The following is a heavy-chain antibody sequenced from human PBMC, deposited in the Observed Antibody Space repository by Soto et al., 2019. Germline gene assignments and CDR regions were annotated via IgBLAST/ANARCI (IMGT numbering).Heavy chain of an antibody. Sequence: PGGSLRLSCAASGFSVRSNYLSWVRKAPGKGLEWVSGIYPNENTNYADSVRGRFTISRDNSDNTVYLHMNTLTAEDTAVYYCARQWGRDYLDYWGQRTLVTVSS. D-gene: IGHD3-16*01. CDR1: GFSVRSNY. CDR2: IYPNENT. J-gene: IGHJ4*02. V-gene: IGHV3-53*01. CDR3: ARQWGRDYLDY.